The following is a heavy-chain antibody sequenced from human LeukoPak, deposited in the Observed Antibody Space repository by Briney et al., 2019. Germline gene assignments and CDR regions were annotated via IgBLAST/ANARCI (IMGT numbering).Heavy chain of an antibody. J-gene: IGHJ5*02. V-gene: IGHV4-59*12. CDR2: IYYSGST. D-gene: IGHD6-13*01. Sequence: SETLSLTCTVSGGSISSYYWSWLRQPPGKGLEWIGYIYYSGSTNYNPSLTSRVTISVDTSKNQFSLKLSSVTAADTAVYYCARGGRSSSWYVYNWFDPWGQGTLVTVSS. CDR3: ARGGRSSSWYVYNWFDP. CDR1: GGSISSYY.